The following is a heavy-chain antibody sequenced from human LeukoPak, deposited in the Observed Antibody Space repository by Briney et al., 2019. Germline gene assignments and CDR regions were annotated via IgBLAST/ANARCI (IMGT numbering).Heavy chain of an antibody. CDR1: GFTFDDYG. J-gene: IGHJ4*02. CDR3: ARDTITFGGVIALDY. D-gene: IGHD3-16*02. V-gene: IGHV3-20*04. Sequence: GGSLRLSCAASGFTFDDYGMSWVRQAPGKGLEWVSGINWNGGSTGYADSVKGRFTISRDNAKNSLYLQMNSLRAEDTALYYCARDTITFGGVIALDYWGQGTLVTVSS. CDR2: INWNGGST.